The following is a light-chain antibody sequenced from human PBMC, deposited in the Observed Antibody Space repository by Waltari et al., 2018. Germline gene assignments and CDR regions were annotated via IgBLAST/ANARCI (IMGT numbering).Light chain of an antibody. J-gene: IGLJ2*01. Sequence: QSVLTQPPSASGTPGQRVTISCSGSSSNIGGNTVNWYQHLPGTAPKLLIYSNNRRPSVVPDRFSGSKSGTSASLAISGLQSEDEADYYCAAWDDSLGGPYVVFGGGTKLTVL. CDR3: AAWDDSLGGPYVV. CDR1: SSNIGGNT. CDR2: SNN. V-gene: IGLV1-44*01.